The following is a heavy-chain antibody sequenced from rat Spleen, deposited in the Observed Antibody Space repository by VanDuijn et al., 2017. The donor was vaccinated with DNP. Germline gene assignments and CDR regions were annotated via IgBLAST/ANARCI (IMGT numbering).Heavy chain of an antibody. CDR2: INAVGGST. CDR1: GFTFSTYW. J-gene: IGHJ4*01. Sequence: EVQLVETGGGLVQPGRSLKLSCVASGFTFSTYWMFWIRQAPGKGLEWVASINAVGGSTYYSDSVMGRFTISRDNAENTVYLQMESLRSEDTATYYCAKDMNYGGLYAMDAWGQGTSVTVSS. V-gene: IGHV5-58*01. CDR3: AKDMNYGGLYAMDA. D-gene: IGHD1-11*01.